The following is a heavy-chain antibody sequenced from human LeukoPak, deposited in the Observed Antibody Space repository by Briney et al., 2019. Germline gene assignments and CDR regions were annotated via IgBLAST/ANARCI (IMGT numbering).Heavy chain of an antibody. Sequence: GGSLRLSCAASGFTFGTYAMSWVRQAPGQGLEWVSTISGSGDSTYYADSVKGRFTISRDNSKNTLYLQMNSLRAEDTAVYYCAKRDTAMATGYFDYWGQGTLVTVSS. V-gene: IGHV3-23*01. CDR2: ISGSGDST. CDR1: GFTFGTYA. J-gene: IGHJ4*02. CDR3: AKRDTAMATGYFDY. D-gene: IGHD5-18*01.